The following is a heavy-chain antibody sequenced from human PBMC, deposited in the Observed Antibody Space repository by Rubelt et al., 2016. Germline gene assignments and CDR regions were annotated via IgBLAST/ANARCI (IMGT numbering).Heavy chain of an antibody. Sequence: QVQLQESGPGLLKPSETLSLTCTVSGGSIRSYYWSWIRQPPGKGLEWIGYIYYSGSTNYNPSLKSRATISVDTSKNQFSLKLTSVTPADTAVYYCARDLEGVVINGRYYYGMDVWGQGTTVTVSS. V-gene: IGHV4-59*01. D-gene: IGHD3-3*01. CDR2: IYYSGST. CDR3: ARDLEGVVINGRYYYGMDV. J-gene: IGHJ6*02. CDR1: GGSIRSYY.